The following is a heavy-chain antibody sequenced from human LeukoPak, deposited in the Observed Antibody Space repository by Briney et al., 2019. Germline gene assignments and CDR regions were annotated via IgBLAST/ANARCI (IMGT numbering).Heavy chain of an antibody. CDR1: GFTFSTYG. Sequence: PGGSLRLSCAASGFTFSTYGMHWVRQAPGKGLEWVAVISSDGSDEYYTDSVKGRFTISRDNSKNTLYLQMSSLRADDTALYYCAKERLGATTPNPDYWGQGTLVTVSS. CDR2: ISSDGSDE. D-gene: IGHD1-26*01. J-gene: IGHJ4*02. V-gene: IGHV3-30*18. CDR3: AKERLGATTPNPDY.